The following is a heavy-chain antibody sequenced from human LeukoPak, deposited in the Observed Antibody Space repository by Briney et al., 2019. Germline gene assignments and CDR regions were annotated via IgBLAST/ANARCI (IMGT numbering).Heavy chain of an antibody. V-gene: IGHV3-23*01. CDR3: AKAHPRTYYYDSSDYYLSADFHY. J-gene: IGHJ4*02. Sequence: GGSLRLSCAASGFTFSSYAMSWVRQAPGKGLEWVSAISGSGGSTYYADSVKGRFTISRDNSKNTLYLQMNSLRAEDTAVYHCAKAHPRTYYYDSSDYYLSADFHYWGQGTLVTVSS. D-gene: IGHD3-22*01. CDR1: GFTFSSYA. CDR2: ISGSGGST.